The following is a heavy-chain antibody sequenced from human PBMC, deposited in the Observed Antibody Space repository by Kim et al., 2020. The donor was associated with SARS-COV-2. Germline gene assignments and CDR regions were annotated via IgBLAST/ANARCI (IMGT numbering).Heavy chain of an antibody. D-gene: IGHD1-26*01. Sequence: GESLKISCKGSGYSFTSYWIGWVRQMPGKGLEWMGIIYPGDSDTRYSPSFQGQVTISADKSISTAYLQWSSLKAPDTAMYYCARLFSYSGSYYEVWFDPWGQGTLVTVSS. J-gene: IGHJ5*02. CDR1: GYSFTSYW. CDR2: IYPGDSDT. CDR3: ARLFSYSGSYYEVWFDP. V-gene: IGHV5-51*01.